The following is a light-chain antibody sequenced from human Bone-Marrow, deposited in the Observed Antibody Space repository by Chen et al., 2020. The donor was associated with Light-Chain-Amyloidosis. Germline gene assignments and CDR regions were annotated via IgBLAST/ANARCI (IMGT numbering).Light chain of an antibody. CDR2: DDS. Sequence: SYVLTQPSSVSVAPGQTATIACGGNNIGSTSVHWYQQTPGQAPLLVVYDDSDRHSGIPERLSGANSGNTATLTISRVEAGDGADYYCQVWDRSSDRPVFGGGTKLTVL. J-gene: IGLJ3*02. CDR1: NIGSTS. CDR3: QVWDRSSDRPV. V-gene: IGLV3-21*02.